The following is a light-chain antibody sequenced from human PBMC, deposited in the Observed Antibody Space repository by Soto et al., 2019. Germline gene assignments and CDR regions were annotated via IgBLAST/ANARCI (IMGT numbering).Light chain of an antibody. CDR1: QDISFY. CDR2: DAS. J-gene: IGKJ3*01. Sequence: DIQMTQSPSSLSASVGDRVTITCQASQDISFYLNWYQQKPGKAPKLLIYDASNLETGVPSRFSGSGSGTDFTFTISSLQPEDIATYYCQQFASLPFTFGPGTKVDIK. V-gene: IGKV1-33*01. CDR3: QQFASLPFT.